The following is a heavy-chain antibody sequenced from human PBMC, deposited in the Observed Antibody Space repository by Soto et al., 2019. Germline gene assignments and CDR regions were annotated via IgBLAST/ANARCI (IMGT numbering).Heavy chain of an antibody. V-gene: IGHV1-69*06. J-gene: IGHJ4*02. CDR1: GGTFDSYA. CDR2: VIPMFLKS. CDR3: VRGGGEMANPPPYLY. D-gene: IGHD3-16*01. Sequence: KVSFKASGGTFDSYAISWVRQAPGQGLEWMGGVIPMFLKSNYAQKFQGRVTITADKSTNTVYMEMNSLKSEDTAVYYCVRGGGEMANPPPYLYWGQGTQVTVSS.